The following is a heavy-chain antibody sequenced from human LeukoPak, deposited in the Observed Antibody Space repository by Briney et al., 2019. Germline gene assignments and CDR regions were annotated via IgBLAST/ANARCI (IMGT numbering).Heavy chain of an antibody. CDR2: INSDGSWT. J-gene: IGHJ4*02. Sequence: GGSLRLSCAASGNYWTHWVRQVPGKGLVWVSHINSDGSWTSYADSVKGRFTISKDNAKNTVCLQMNSLRAEDTAVYYCVSFYETYWGRGTLVTVSS. CDR1: GNYW. CDR3: VSFYETY. D-gene: IGHD2/OR15-2a*01. V-gene: IGHV3-74*01.